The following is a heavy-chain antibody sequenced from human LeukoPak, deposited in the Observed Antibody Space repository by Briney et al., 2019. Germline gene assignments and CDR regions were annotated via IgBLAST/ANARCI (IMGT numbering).Heavy chain of an antibody. D-gene: IGHD6-13*01. CDR3: ARDSASSWYGDFDY. Sequence: GASVKVSCKASGYTFTNYGISWVRQAPGQGLEWMGWISAHNGNTNYAQKLQGRVTMTTDTSTSTAYMELRSLRSDDTAVYYCARDSASSWYGDFDYWGQGTLVTISS. CDR1: GYTFTNYG. J-gene: IGHJ4*02. CDR2: ISAHNGNT. V-gene: IGHV1-18*01.